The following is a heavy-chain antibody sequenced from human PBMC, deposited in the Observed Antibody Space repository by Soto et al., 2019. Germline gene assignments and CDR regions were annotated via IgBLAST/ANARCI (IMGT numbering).Heavy chain of an antibody. CDR2: IYWNDDK. J-gene: IGHJ4*02. V-gene: IGHV2-5*01. D-gene: IGHD6-19*01. Sequence: QITLKESGPTLVKPTQTLTLTCTFSGFSLSTSGVGVGWIRQPPGKALEWLALIYWNDDKRYSPSLKSRLTITKDTSKNQVVLTMTNMDPVDTDTYYCAHRYSSGWYPDYWGQGTLVTVSS. CDR1: GFSLSTSGVG. CDR3: AHRYSSGWYPDY.